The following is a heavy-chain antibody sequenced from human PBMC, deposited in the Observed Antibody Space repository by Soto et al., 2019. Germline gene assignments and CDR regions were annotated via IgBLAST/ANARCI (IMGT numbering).Heavy chain of an antibody. CDR2: ISYDGSNK. CDR3: AKGYSSGWLFDY. V-gene: IGHV3-30*18. CDR1: GFTFSSYG. J-gene: IGHJ4*02. D-gene: IGHD6-19*01. Sequence: GGSLRLSCAASGFTFSSYGMHWVRQAPGKGLEWVAVISYDGSNKYYADSVKGRFTISRDNSKNTLYLQMNSLRAEDTAVYYCAKGYSSGWLFDYWGQGTLVTVSS.